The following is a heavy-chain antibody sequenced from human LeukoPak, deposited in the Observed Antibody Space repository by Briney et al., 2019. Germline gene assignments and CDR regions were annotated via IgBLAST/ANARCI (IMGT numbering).Heavy chain of an antibody. CDR2: IRYDGSNK. CDR3: AKDRSGSYSQGLDY. V-gene: IGHV3-30*02. D-gene: IGHD1-26*01. CDR1: GFIFSSYG. J-gene: IGHJ4*02. Sequence: GGSLRLSCAASGFIFSSYGMHWVRQAPGKGLEWVAFIRYDGSNKYYADSVKGRFTISRDNSKNTLYLQMNSLRAEDTAVFYCAKDRSGSYSQGLDYWGQGTLVTVSS.